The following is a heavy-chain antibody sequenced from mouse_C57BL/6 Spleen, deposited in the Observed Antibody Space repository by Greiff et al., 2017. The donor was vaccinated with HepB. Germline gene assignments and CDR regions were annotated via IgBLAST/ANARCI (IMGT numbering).Heavy chain of an antibody. Sequence: QVQLQQPGAELVKPGASVKLSCKASGYTFTSYWMQWVKQRPGQGLEWIGEIDPSDSYTNYNQKFKGKATLTVDTSSSTAYMQLSSLTSEDSAVYYCARQGMDGQNYWGQGTTLTVSS. CDR2: IDPSDSYT. V-gene: IGHV1-50*01. J-gene: IGHJ2*01. D-gene: IGHD2-3*01. CDR1: GYTFTSYW. CDR3: ARQGMDGQNY.